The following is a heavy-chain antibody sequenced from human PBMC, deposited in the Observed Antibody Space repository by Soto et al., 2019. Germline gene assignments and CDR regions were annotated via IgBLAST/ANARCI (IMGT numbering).Heavy chain of an antibody. D-gene: IGHD6-19*01. CDR1: GYTFTSYG. J-gene: IGHJ5*02. Sequence: ASVKVSCKASGYTFTSYGISWVRQAPGQGLEWMGWISAYNGNTNYAQKLQGRVTMTTDTSTSTAYMELRSLRSDDTAVYYCARLGVGSSDWYNWFDPWGQGTLVTVSS. CDR3: ARLGVGSSDWYNWFDP. CDR2: ISAYNGNT. V-gene: IGHV1-18*01.